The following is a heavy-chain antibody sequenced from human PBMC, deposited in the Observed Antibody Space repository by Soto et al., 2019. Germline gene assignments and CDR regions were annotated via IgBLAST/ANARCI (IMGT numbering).Heavy chain of an antibody. D-gene: IGHD2-2*02. V-gene: IGHV3-21*01. Sequence: GGSLRLSCVGSGFTFSNFSVTWFRQPPGKGLEWVSSISSRSDIYYADSLKGRFTISRDNAKNSVSLQMNSLRAEDTAVYYCAREYTAWPLAYGLDVWGQGTTVTVSS. CDR3: AREYTAWPLAYGLDV. CDR1: GFTFSNFS. CDR2: ISSRSDI. J-gene: IGHJ6*02.